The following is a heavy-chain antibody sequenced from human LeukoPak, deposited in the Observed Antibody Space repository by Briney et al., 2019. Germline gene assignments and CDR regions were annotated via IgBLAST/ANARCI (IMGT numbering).Heavy chain of an antibody. CDR1: GGSISSGSYY. V-gene: IGHV4-61*02. CDR2: IYTSGST. D-gene: IGHD3-22*01. J-gene: IGHJ4*02. Sequence: SETLSLTCTVSGGSISSGSYYWSWIRQPAGTGLEWIGRIYTSGSTNYNPSLKSRVTISVDTSKNQFSLKPSSVTAADTAVYYCARECHYYDSSGQTEYYFDYWGQGTLVTVSS. CDR3: ARECHYYDSSGQTEYYFDY.